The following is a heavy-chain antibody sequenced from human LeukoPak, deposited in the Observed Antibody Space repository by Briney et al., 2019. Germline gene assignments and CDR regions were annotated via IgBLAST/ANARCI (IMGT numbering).Heavy chain of an antibody. V-gene: IGHV4-39*07. J-gene: IGHJ3*02. Sequence: PSETLSLTCTVSGGSISSSSYYWGWIRQPPGKGLEWIGSIYYSGSTYYNPSLKSRVTISVDTSKNQFSLKLSSVTAADTAVYYCARHENSIHDAFDIWGQGTVVIVS. D-gene: IGHD6-6*01. CDR1: GGSISSSSYY. CDR2: IYYSGST. CDR3: ARHENSIHDAFDI.